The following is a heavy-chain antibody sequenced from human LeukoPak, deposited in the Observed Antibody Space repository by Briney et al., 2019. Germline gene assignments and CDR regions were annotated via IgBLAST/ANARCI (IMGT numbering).Heavy chain of an antibody. CDR3: ARGYWESYYYYMDV. V-gene: IGHV1-2*02. CDR1: GYTFTGYY. Sequence: GASVKVSRKASGYTFTGYYMHWVRQAPGQGLEWMGWINPNSGGTDYAQKFQGRVTMTRDTSISTAYMELSRLRSDDTAVYYCARGYWESYYYYMDVWGKGTTVTVSS. D-gene: IGHD2-8*02. CDR2: INPNSGGT. J-gene: IGHJ6*03.